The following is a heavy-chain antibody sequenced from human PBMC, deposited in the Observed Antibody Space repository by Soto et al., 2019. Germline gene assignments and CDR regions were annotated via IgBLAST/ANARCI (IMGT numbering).Heavy chain of an antibody. CDR1: GFTFSSYG. D-gene: IGHD4-4*01. Sequence: GWSLRLSCAASGFTFSSYGMHWVRQAPGKGLEWVAVISYDGSNKYYADSVKGRFTISRDNSKNTLYLQMNSLRAEDTAVYYCAKDRQKYDYSNYFDYWGQGTLVTVSS. J-gene: IGHJ4*02. CDR3: AKDRQKYDYSNYFDY. CDR2: ISYDGSNK. V-gene: IGHV3-30*18.